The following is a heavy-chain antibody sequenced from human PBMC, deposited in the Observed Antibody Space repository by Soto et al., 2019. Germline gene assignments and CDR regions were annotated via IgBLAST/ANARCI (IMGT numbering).Heavy chain of an antibody. J-gene: IGHJ4*02. CDR3: ARSSGWLHDY. V-gene: IGHV3-7*01. Sequence: EVQLVESGGGLVQPGGSLRLSCAASGFSLSGYWMNWVRQAPGRGLEWVAIIKQDGSERYYADSVKGRFTISRDNAKNSLYLQMSSLRVEDTALYYCARSSGWLHDYWGQGTLVTVSS. CDR2: IKQDGSER. CDR1: GFSLSGYW. D-gene: IGHD6-19*01.